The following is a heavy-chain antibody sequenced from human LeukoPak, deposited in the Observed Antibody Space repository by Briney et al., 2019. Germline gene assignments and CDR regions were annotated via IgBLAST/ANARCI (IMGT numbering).Heavy chain of an antibody. V-gene: IGHV4-39*07. Sequence: SETLSLTCTVSGGSIGSSSYYWGWIRQPPGKGLEWIGSIYYSGSTYYNPSLKSRVTISVDTSKNQFSLKLSSVTAADTAVYYCARERDGYRIYWGQGTLVTVSS. CDR3: ARERDGYRIY. D-gene: IGHD5-24*01. CDR1: GGSIGSSSYY. CDR2: IYYSGST. J-gene: IGHJ4*02.